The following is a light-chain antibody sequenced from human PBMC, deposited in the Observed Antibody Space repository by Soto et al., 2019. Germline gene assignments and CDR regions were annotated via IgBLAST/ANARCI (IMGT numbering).Light chain of an antibody. CDR3: QHYGSSPYT. J-gene: IGKJ2*01. CDR2: GAS. CDR1: QSVSSSY. Sequence: EIVLTQSPGTLSLSPGERATLSCRASQSVSSSYLAWYQQKPGQAPRLLIYGASSRATGIPDRFSGSGSGTDGTLTISRLEPEDFAVYYCQHYGSSPYTFGQGTKLEIK. V-gene: IGKV3-20*01.